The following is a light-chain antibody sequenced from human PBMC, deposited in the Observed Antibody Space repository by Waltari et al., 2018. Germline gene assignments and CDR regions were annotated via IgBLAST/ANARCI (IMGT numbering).Light chain of an antibody. CDR2: AAS. J-gene: IGKJ2*01. V-gene: IGKV3-20*01. CDR3: QHYGRTPPMYT. Sequence: EIVLTQSPGTLSLSAGERATLPCRASPTVTSHLAWYQQKPGQAPRLLIYAASSRATGIPDRFSGSGSGTDFALTIIRLEPEDSAVYYCQHYGRTPPMYTFGQGTKLEIK. CDR1: PTVTSH.